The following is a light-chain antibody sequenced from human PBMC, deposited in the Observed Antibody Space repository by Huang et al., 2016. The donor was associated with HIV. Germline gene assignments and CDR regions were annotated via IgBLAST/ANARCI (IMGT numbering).Light chain of an antibody. V-gene: IGKV1-39*01. J-gene: IGKJ2*01. CDR3: QQSYTVPYT. CDR2: TAS. CDR1: QSVTRF. Sequence: DIQMTQSPSSLSASIGNRVTITCRASQSVTRFLNWYQQKPGKAPKLLIYTASDLQSGVPSRVSGSGSGTEFTLTIDSLQPGDFATYYCQQSYTVPYTFGQGTKLEIK.